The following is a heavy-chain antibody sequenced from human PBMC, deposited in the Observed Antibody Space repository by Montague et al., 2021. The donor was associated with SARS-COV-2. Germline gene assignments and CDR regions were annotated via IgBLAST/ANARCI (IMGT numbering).Heavy chain of an antibody. Sequence: SETLSLTCTVSGGSITNNIDYWAWIRQPPGKGLEWIGSIYYTGNTYYNPSLQSRVTISVVTSKNPFTLKLSSVTAAETAMYYCARLKRYFDSSGSPSAFDFWGQGTKVTVSS. J-gene: IGHJ3*01. CDR1: GGSITNNIDY. D-gene: IGHD3-22*01. CDR3: ARLKRYFDSSGSPSAFDF. CDR2: IYYTGNT. V-gene: IGHV4-39*02.